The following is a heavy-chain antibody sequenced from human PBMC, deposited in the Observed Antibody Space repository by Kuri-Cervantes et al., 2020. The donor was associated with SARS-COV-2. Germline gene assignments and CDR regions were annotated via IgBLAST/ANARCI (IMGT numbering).Heavy chain of an antibody. Sequence: SETLSLTCSVSGDSISSSAYYWGWIRQPPGKGLEWIGNIYYSGSTHYNPPLKSRVTIFVDTSNNHFSLRLNSVSAADTAVYYCSQIAQYYYYYYMDVWGKGTTVTVSS. CDR2: IYYSGST. CDR3: SQIAQYYYYYYMDV. J-gene: IGHJ6*03. CDR1: GDSISSSAYY. V-gene: IGHV4-39*02. D-gene: IGHD2-15*01.